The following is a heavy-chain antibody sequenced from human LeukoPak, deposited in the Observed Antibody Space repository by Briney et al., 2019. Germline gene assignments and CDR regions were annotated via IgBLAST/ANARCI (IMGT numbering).Heavy chain of an antibody. J-gene: IGHJ4*02. CDR3: ARGELYGSGSQTPDY. D-gene: IGHD3-10*01. CDR1: GYTFTSYG. CDR2: ISAYNGNT. Sequence: GASVKVSCKASGYTFTSYGISWVRQAPGQGLEWMGWISAYNGNTNYAQKLQGRVTMTTDTSASTAYMELRSLRSDDTAVYYCARGELYGSGSQTPDYWGQGTLVTVSS. V-gene: IGHV1-18*04.